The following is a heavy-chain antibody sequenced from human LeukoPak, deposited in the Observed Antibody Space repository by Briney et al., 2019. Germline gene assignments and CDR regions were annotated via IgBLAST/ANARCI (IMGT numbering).Heavy chain of an antibody. CDR1: GGSISSSSYY. CDR3: ARSVVVAAPCDY. CDR2: IYYSGST. V-gene: IGHV4-39*07. Sequence: SETLSLICTVSGGSISSSSYYWGWIRQPPGKGLEWIGSIYYSGSTYYNPSLKSRVTISVDTSKNQFSLKLSSVTAADTAVYYCARSVVVAAPCDYWGQGTLVTVSS. D-gene: IGHD2-15*01. J-gene: IGHJ4*02.